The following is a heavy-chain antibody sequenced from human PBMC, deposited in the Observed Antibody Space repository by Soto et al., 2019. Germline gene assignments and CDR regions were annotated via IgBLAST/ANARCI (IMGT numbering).Heavy chain of an antibody. CDR2: LSWNGVTI. D-gene: IGHD3-22*01. V-gene: IGHV3-9*01. Sequence: EVQLVESGGDLVQPGRSLRLSCAASGFTFDDYAVHWVRQVPGKGLQWVSGLSWNGVTIGYAASVKGRFTISRDNAKKSLYLQMNGLRPDDTAFYYCAASRAYDSSDYSCFHYGMDVWGLGTTVTVS. CDR3: AASRAYDSSDYSCFHYGMDV. CDR1: GFTFDDYA. J-gene: IGHJ6*02.